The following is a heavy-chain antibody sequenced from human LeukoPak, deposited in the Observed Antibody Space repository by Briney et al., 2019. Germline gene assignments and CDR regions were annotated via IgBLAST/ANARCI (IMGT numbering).Heavy chain of an antibody. CDR1: GFTFSNYG. D-gene: IGHD4-17*01. Sequence: PGGSLRLSCAASGFTFSNYGMQWVRQAPGKGLEWVAVISYDASTKCYADSVKGRLTISRDNSKSTLYLQMNSLRAEDTAVYYCAKESGIRSYGAYFPHWGQGTLVTVFS. CDR2: ISYDASTK. CDR3: AKESGIRSYGAYFPH. J-gene: IGHJ1*01. V-gene: IGHV3-30*18.